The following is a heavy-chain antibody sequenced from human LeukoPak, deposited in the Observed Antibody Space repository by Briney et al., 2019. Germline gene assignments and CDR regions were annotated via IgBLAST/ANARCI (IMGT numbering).Heavy chain of an antibody. Sequence: GGSLRLSCAASGFTFSNAWMSWVRQAPGKGLEWVGRIKSKTDGGTTDYAAPVKGRFTTSRDDSKNTLYLQMNSLKTEDTAVYYCTTTGWELYYFDYWGQGTLVTVSS. CDR2: IKSKTDGGTT. CDR3: TTTGWELYYFDY. D-gene: IGHD1-26*01. V-gene: IGHV3-15*01. CDR1: GFTFSNAW. J-gene: IGHJ4*02.